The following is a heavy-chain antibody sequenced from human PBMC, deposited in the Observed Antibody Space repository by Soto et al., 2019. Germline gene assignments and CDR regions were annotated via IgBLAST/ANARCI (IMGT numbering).Heavy chain of an antibody. D-gene: IGHD3-10*01. J-gene: IGHJ6*02. CDR3: ARGSYDSYAGFFGMDV. V-gene: IGHV1-69*01. CDR1: GGSFMSQA. CDR2: IIPFSGTV. Sequence: QVQLVQSGAEVKKPGSSVKVSCKASGGSFMSQAISWVRQAPGQRPEWMGGIIPFSGTVTYTQRFQGRLTFTADEPTKTAYMDLSSLRSVDTAVYYCARGSYDSYAGFFGMDVWGQGTTVTVS.